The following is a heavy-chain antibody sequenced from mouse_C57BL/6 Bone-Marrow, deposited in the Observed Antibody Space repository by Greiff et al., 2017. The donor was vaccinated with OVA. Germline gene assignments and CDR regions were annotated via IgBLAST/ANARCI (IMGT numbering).Heavy chain of an antibody. J-gene: IGHJ1*03. CDR2: IYPRSGNT. V-gene: IGHV1-81*01. Sequence: VKLVESGAELARPGASVKLSCKASGYTFTSYGISWVKQRTGQGLEWIGEIYPRSGNTYYNEKFKGKATLTADKSSSTAYMELRSLTSEDSAVYFCARARESFITTVVRRYFDVWGTGTTVTVSS. CDR3: ARARESFITTVVRRYFDV. CDR1: GYTFTSYG. D-gene: IGHD1-1*01.